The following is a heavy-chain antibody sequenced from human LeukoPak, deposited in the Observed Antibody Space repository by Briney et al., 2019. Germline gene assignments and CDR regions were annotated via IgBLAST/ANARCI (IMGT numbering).Heavy chain of an antibody. J-gene: IGHJ4*02. V-gene: IGHV1-46*01. CDR3: GRDIGDTTIGY. Sequence: GASVKVSCKASGYSFTSYHMQWARQAPGQGLEWLGLINPSNDFTRYAQNFQGRITITRDTSTSTVYMELRSLRPEDTAVYYCGRDIGDTTIGYWGQGTLVTVSS. CDR1: GYSFTSYH. D-gene: IGHD1-1*01. CDR2: INPSNDFT.